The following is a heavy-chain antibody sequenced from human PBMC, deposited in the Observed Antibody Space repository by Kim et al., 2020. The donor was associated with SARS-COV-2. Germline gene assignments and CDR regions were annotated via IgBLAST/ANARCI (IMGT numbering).Heavy chain of an antibody. D-gene: IGHD3-9*01. CDR2: IYTSGST. Sequence: SETLSLTCTVSGGSISSGSYYWSWIRQPAGKGLEWIGRIYTSGSTNYNPSLKSRVTISVDTSKNQFSLKLSSVTAADTAVYYCAREQFRLTGYYPLYYYYGMDVWGQGTTVTVSS. CDR1: GGSISSGSYY. V-gene: IGHV4-61*02. CDR3: AREQFRLTGYYPLYYYYGMDV. J-gene: IGHJ6*02.